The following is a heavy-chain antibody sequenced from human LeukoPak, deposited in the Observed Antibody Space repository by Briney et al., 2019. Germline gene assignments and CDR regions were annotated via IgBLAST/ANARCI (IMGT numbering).Heavy chain of an antibody. CDR1: GFTFSNYD. Sequence: WGVLRLSCAASGFTFSNYDMSWVRQAPGKGLEWVSVIYNDGSTYYADSVKGRFTISRDNSKTTLYLQMNSLRAEDTAVYYCARTRGSSLDYWGQGTLVTVSS. V-gene: IGHV3-53*01. CDR2: IYNDGST. J-gene: IGHJ4*02. D-gene: IGHD3-10*01. CDR3: ARTRGSSLDY.